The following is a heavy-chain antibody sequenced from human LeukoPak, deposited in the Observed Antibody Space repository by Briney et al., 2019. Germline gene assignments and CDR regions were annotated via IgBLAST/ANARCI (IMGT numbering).Heavy chain of an antibody. CDR3: ELHQGCSSGSCYDAYYDY. J-gene: IGHJ4*02. CDR2: ITGSAIST. CDR1: GFIFRTYA. Sequence: GGSLRLSCAASGFIFRTYAMSWVRQAPGKGLEYVSSITGSAISTYYAGSVKGRFTISRDNSKNTLFLQMNSLRAEDTAVYYCELHQGCSSGSCYDAYYDYWGQGTLVTVSS. D-gene: IGHD2-2*01. V-gene: IGHV3-23*01.